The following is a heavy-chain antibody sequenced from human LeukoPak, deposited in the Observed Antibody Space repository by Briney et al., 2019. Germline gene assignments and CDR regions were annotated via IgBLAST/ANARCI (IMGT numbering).Heavy chain of an antibody. J-gene: IGHJ4*02. Sequence: SETLSLTCTVSGGSISSGDYYWSWIRQPPGKGLEWIGYIYYSGSTYYNPSLKSRVTISVDTSENQFSLKLSSVTAADTAVYYCARVNYGSATKEDYWGQGTLVTVSS. CDR2: IYYSGST. CDR1: GGSISSGDYY. D-gene: IGHD3-10*01. CDR3: ARVNYGSATKEDY. V-gene: IGHV4-30-4*01.